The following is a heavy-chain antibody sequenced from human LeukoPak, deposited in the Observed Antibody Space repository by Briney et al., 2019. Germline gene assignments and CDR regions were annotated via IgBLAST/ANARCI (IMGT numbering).Heavy chain of an antibody. CDR2: IAHDGSNK. CDR3: ARSSFQWNYGSCLDS. V-gene: IGHV3-30*03. D-gene: IGHD1-7*01. CDR1: GFTFSSYG. J-gene: IGHJ4*02. Sequence: GGSLRLSCAASGFTFSSYGMHWVRQAPGKGLEWVALIAHDGSNKYYADSVKGRFTISRDNSRSILYLQMNSLRPEDTAVYSCARSSFQWNYGSCLDSWGQGTLVTVSS.